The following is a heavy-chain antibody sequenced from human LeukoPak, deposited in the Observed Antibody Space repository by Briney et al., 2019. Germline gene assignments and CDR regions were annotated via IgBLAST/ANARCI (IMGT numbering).Heavy chain of an antibody. D-gene: IGHD4-23*01. CDR2: IYYSGST. V-gene: IGHV4-59*01. J-gene: IGHJ5*02. CDR3: AREVVTPFGAWFDP. Sequence: PSETLSLTCAVYGGSFSGYYWSWIRQPPGKGLEWIGYIYYSGSTNYNPSLKSRVTISVDTSKNQFSLKLSSVTAADTAVYYCAREVVTPFGAWFDPWGQGTLVTVSS. CDR1: GGSFSGYY.